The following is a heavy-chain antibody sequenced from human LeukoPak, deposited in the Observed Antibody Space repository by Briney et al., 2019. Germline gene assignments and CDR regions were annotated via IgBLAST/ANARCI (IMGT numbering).Heavy chain of an antibody. Sequence: SETLSLTCTVSGGSISSGDYYWRWIRQPPGKGLEWIGYIYYSGSTYYNPSLKSRVTISVDTSKNQFSLKLSSVTAADTAVYYCATTGYCSSTSCYDFAFDIWGQGTMVTVSS. V-gene: IGHV4-30-4*08. CDR1: GGSISSGDYY. D-gene: IGHD2-2*03. CDR3: ATTGYCSSTSCYDFAFDI. CDR2: IYYSGST. J-gene: IGHJ3*02.